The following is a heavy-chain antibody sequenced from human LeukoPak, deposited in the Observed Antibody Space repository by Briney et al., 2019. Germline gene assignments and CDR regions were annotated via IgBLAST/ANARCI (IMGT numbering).Heavy chain of an antibody. CDR3: AKTQDDFWSGYYTRDAEYFQH. Sequence: GSLRLSCAASGFTFSDYYMSWIRQAPGKGLEWVSYISSSGSTIYYADSVKGRFTISRDNAKNSLYLQMNSLRAEETAVYYCAKTQDDFWSGYYTRDAEYFQHWGQGTLVTVSS. CDR2: ISSSGSTI. D-gene: IGHD3-3*01. J-gene: IGHJ1*01. V-gene: IGHV3-11*04. CDR1: GFTFSDYY.